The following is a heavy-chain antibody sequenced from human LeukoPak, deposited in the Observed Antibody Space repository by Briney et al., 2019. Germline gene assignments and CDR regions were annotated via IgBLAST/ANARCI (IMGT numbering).Heavy chain of an antibody. Sequence: GGSLTLSCAASGFSFSSSGMNWVRQAPGKGLEWVSTSSTDGDSYYADSVKGRFAISRDNSKNTLYLQMTSLRAEDTAVYYCAKKTVGNYPYDSWGQGALVTVSP. V-gene: IGHV3-23*01. D-gene: IGHD5-24*01. CDR1: GFSFSSSG. CDR2: SSTDGDS. CDR3: AKKTVGNYPYDS. J-gene: IGHJ4*02.